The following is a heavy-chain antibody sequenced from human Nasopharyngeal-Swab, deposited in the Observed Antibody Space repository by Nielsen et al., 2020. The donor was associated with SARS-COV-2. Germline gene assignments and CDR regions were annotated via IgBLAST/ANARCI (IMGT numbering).Heavy chain of an antibody. CDR2: FSGSGDSK. D-gene: IGHD5-24*01. CDR3: ATQPFEMSDFDY. J-gene: IGHJ4*02. CDR1: GFTFSNFA. V-gene: IGHV3-23*01. Sequence: GESLKISCAASGFTFSNFAMSWVRQAPGKGLGWVSGFSGSGDSKYYADSVKGRFTISRDNSKNTLYLQMNSLRVEDTAVYYCATQPFEMSDFDYWGQGTLVTVSS.